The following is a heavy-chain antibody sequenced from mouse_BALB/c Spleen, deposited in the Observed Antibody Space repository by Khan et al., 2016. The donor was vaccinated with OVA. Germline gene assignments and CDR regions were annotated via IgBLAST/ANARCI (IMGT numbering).Heavy chain of an antibody. D-gene: IGHD2-1*01. CDR2: INPSDGDT. V-gene: IGHV1S81*02. CDR3: TRSGDGTFAY. J-gene: IGHJ3*01. CDR1: GYTFTSYY. Sequence: QVQLQQSGAELVKPGASVKLSCKASGYTFTSYYMYWVKQRPGQGLEWIGEINPSDGDTNFNEKFKSKATLTVDKSSSTVYMQLSSLTSEDSAVYYWTRSGDGTFAYWGQGTLVTVSA.